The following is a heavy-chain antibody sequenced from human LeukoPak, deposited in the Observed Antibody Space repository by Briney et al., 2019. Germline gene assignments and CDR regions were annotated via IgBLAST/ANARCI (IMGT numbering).Heavy chain of an antibody. D-gene: IGHD1-20*01. Sequence: ASVKVSCKLSGDTLTELIMYWVRQTPGKGLEWMGGFDPEDAETIYAEKFQGRVTMTEDTSTDTAYMELRSLRSEDTAVYYCVTGPTTEITIPTQNFFDFWGQGTLVTVSS. V-gene: IGHV1-24*01. CDR1: GDTLTELI. J-gene: IGHJ4*02. CDR3: VTGPTTEITIPTQNFFDF. CDR2: FDPEDAET.